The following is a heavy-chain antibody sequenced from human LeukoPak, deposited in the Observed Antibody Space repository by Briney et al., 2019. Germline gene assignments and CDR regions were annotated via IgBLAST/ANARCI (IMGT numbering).Heavy chain of an antibody. Sequence: PGGSLRLSCAASGFTFSSYGMHWVRQAPGKGLEGVAFIRYDGSNKYYADSVKGRFTISRDNSKNTLYLQMNSLRAEDTAVYYCAKDPYYYGSGYYFDYWGQGTLVTVSS. CDR1: GFTFSSYG. D-gene: IGHD3-10*01. CDR3: AKDPYYYGSGYYFDY. CDR2: IRYDGSNK. J-gene: IGHJ4*02. V-gene: IGHV3-30*02.